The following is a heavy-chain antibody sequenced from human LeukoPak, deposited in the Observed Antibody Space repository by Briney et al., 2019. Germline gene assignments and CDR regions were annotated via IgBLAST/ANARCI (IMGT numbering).Heavy chain of an antibody. D-gene: IGHD3-22*01. CDR1: GYTFTGYY. J-gene: IGHJ4*02. CDR2: INPNSGDT. V-gene: IGHV1-2*02. CDR3: ARDVYYYDSSGYLAYYFDY. Sequence: GASVKVSCKASGYTFTGYYMHWVRQAPGQGLEWMGWINPNSGDTNYAQKFQGRVTMTRDTSISTAYMELSRLRSDDTAVYYCARDVYYYDSSGYLAYYFDYWGQGTLVTVSS.